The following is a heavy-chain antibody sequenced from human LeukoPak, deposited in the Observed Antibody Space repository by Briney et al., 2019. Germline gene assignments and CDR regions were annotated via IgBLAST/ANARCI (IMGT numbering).Heavy chain of an antibody. Sequence: PSETLSLTCTVSGGSISSGSYYWSWIRQPAGKGLEWIGRIYTSGSTNYNPYLKSRVTISVDTSKNQFSLKLSSVTAADTAVYYCARDLAGSITMVRGVITVRGGFDPWGQGTLVTVSS. J-gene: IGHJ5*02. V-gene: IGHV4-61*02. CDR2: IYTSGST. D-gene: IGHD3-10*01. CDR3: ARDLAGSITMVRGVITVRGGFDP. CDR1: GGSISSGSYY.